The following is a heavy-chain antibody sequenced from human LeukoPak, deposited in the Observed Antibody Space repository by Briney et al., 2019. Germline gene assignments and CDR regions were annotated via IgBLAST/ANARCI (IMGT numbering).Heavy chain of an antibody. Sequence: GRSLRLSCAASGFTFSSYAMHWVRQAPGKGLEWVAVISYDGSNKYYADSVKGRFTIPRDNSKNTLYLQMNSLRAEDTAVYYCARVKSRGNYYYYYGMDVWGQGTTVTVSS. J-gene: IGHJ6*02. V-gene: IGHV3-30-3*01. CDR3: ARVKSRGNYYYYYGMDV. CDR1: GFTFSSYA. CDR2: ISYDGSNK. D-gene: IGHD3-10*01.